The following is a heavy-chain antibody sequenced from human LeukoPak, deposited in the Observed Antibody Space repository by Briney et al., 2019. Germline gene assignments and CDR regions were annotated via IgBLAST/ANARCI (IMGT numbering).Heavy chain of an antibody. V-gene: IGHV1-18*01. CDR2: ISAYNGNT. J-gene: IGHJ3*02. CDR3: ARDQGAARIAFDI. D-gene: IGHD6-6*01. Sequence: ASVKVSCKASGYTFTSYGISWVRQAPGQGLEWMGWISAYNGNTNYAQKFQGRVTITTDESTSTAYMELSSLRSEDTAVYYCARDQGAARIAFDIWGQGTMVTVSS. CDR1: GYTFTSYG.